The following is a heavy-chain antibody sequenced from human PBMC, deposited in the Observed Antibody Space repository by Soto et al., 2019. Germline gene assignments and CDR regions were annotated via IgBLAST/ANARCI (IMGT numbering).Heavy chain of an antibody. V-gene: IGHV3-7*01. J-gene: IGHJ5*02. Sequence: EVHLVESGGGLVQPGGSLRLSCSTSGFTFGDYWMSWVRQAPGKRLEWVANTKQDESEKYYVGSVRGRFTISRDNAKNSLYLQMNGLSAEDTAVYFCVREGDSGFFSWGQGTLVSVSS. CDR2: TKQDESEK. CDR3: VREGDSGFFS. CDR1: GFTFGDYW. D-gene: IGHD6-25*01.